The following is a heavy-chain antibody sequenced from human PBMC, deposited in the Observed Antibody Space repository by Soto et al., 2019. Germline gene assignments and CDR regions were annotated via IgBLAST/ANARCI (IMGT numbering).Heavy chain of an antibody. CDR3: AKERSSGWSFDY. Sequence: GGSLRLSCSASGFTFSSYAMHWVRQAPGKGLEWVSGISGSGDSTYYADSVKGRFTVSRDNSKNTLYLQMNSLRAEDTAVFYCAKERSSGWSFDYWGQGTLVTVS. CDR2: ISGSGDST. J-gene: IGHJ4*02. D-gene: IGHD6-19*01. CDR1: GFTFSSYA. V-gene: IGHV3-23*01.